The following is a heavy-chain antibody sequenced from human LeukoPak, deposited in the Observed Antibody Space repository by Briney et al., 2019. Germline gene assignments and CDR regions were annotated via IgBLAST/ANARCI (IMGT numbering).Heavy chain of an antibody. CDR2: ISSSSRYR. CDR1: GFTFSSYS. D-gene: IGHD3-22*01. CDR3: AKDVPESSDYSLFDY. V-gene: IGHV3-21*04. J-gene: IGHJ4*02. Sequence: GGSLRLSCAASGFTFSSYSMNWVRQAPGKGLEWVSSISSSSRYRYYADSVKGRFTISRDNSKNTLYLQMNSLRAEDTAVYYCAKDVPESSDYSLFDYWGQGTLVTVSS.